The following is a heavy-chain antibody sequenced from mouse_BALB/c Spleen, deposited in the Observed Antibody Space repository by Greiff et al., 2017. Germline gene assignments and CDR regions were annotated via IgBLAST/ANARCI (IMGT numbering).Heavy chain of an antibody. J-gene: IGHJ1*01. CDR1: GFTFSSFG. V-gene: IGHV5-17*02. CDR3: AREDGHWYFDV. D-gene: IGHD1-2*01. Sequence: DVKLVESGGGLVQPGGSRKLSCAASGFTFSSFGMHWVRQAPEKGLEWVAYISSGSSTIYYADTVKGRFTISRDNPKNTLFLQMTSLRSEDTAMYYCAREDGHWYFDVWGAGTTVTVSS. CDR2: ISSGSSTI.